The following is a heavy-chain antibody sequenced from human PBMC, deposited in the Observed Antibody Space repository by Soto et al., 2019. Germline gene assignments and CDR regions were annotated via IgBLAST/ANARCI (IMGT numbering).Heavy chain of an antibody. CDR3: ARTLRFLEWLWVGY. Sequence: SETLSLTCTVSGGSISSYYWSWIRPPPGKGLEWIGYIYYSGSTNYNPSLKSRVTISVDTSKNQFSLKLSSVTAADTAVYYCARTLRFLEWLWVGYWGQGTLVTVSS. CDR1: GGSISSYY. D-gene: IGHD3-3*01. V-gene: IGHV4-59*01. J-gene: IGHJ4*02. CDR2: IYYSGST.